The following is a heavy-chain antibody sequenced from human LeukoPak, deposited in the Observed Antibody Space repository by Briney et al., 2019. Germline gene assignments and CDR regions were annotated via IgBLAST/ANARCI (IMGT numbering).Heavy chain of an antibody. J-gene: IGHJ4*02. Sequence: SVKVSRKASGGTFSSYAISWVRQAPGQGLEWMGGIIPIFGTANYAQKFQGRVTITTDESTSTAYMELSSLRSEDTAVYYCAREIAAAGTGSVWGQGTLVTVSS. CDR1: GGTFSSYA. V-gene: IGHV1-69*05. CDR3: AREIAAAGTGSV. D-gene: IGHD6-13*01. CDR2: IIPIFGTA.